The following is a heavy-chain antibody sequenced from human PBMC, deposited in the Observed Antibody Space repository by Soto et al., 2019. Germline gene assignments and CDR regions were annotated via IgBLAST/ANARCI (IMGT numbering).Heavy chain of an antibody. V-gene: IGHV3-33*01. CDR2: IWYDGNIK. Sequence: QVQLVESGGGVVQPGRSLRLSCAASGFTFSSYGMHWVRQAPGKGLEWVAVIWYDGNIKYYADSVTGRFTISRDNSKNTMYLQMNSLRVEDTAVYYCARVTPVTQECDYWGQGTLVTVSS. D-gene: IGHD4-17*01. J-gene: IGHJ4*02. CDR1: GFTFSSYG. CDR3: ARVTPVTQECDY.